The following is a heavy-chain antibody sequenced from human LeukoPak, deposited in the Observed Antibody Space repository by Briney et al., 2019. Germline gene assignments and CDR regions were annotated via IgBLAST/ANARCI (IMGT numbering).Heavy chain of an antibody. V-gene: IGHV1-8*03. CDR2: MNPNNGNR. Sequence: ATVKVSCKASGYTFTSYDISWVRQATGQGLEWMGWMNPNNGNRGYAQKFQGRVTITRNTSISTAYMELSSLRSEDTAVYYCARGTSIAATGIDYWGQGTLVTVSS. CDR3: ARGTSIAATGIDY. CDR1: GYTFTSYD. J-gene: IGHJ4*02. D-gene: IGHD6-13*01.